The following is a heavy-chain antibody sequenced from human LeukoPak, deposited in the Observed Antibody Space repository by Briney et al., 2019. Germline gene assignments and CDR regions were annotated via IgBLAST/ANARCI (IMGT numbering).Heavy chain of an antibody. Sequence: GESLKISCKGSGYSFTNYWIGWVRQLPGKGLEWMGIIYPGDSDTRYSPSFQGQVTISADKSISTAYLQWSSLKVSDTAMYYCARLSYLRGYSYGTPFDYWGQGTLVTVSS. CDR2: IYPGDSDT. CDR1: GYSFTNYW. D-gene: IGHD5-18*01. V-gene: IGHV5-51*01. J-gene: IGHJ4*02. CDR3: ARLSYLRGYSYGTPFDY.